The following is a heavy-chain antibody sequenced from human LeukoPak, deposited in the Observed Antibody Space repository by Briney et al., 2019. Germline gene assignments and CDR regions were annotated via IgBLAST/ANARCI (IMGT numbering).Heavy chain of an antibody. CDR1: GFTFSSYS. CDR3: ARDQVRDIVVVPAVVVGGAFDI. J-gene: IGHJ3*02. V-gene: IGHV3-21*01. D-gene: IGHD2-2*01. Sequence: GGSLRLSCAASGFTFSSYSMNWVRQAPGKGLEWVSSISSSSSYIYYADSVKGRFTISRDNAKNSLYLQMNSLRAEDTAVYYCARDQVRDIVVVPAVVVGGAFDIWGQGTMVTVSS. CDR2: ISSSSSYI.